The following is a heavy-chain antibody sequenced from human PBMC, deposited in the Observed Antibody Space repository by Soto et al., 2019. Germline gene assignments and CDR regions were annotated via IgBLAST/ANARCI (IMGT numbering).Heavy chain of an antibody. J-gene: IGHJ6*02. Sequence: GGSLRLSCAASGFTFSSYSMNWVRQAPGKGLEWVSYISSRCSTIYYAVSVKGRFTISRDNAKNSLYLQMNSLRDEDTAVYYCARVVVASGSGSYYSPEVVFHYYYGMDVWGQGTTVTVSS. CDR2: ISSRCSTI. D-gene: IGHD3-10*01. V-gene: IGHV3-48*02. CDR1: GFTFSSYS. CDR3: ARVVVASGSGSYYSPEVVFHYYYGMDV.